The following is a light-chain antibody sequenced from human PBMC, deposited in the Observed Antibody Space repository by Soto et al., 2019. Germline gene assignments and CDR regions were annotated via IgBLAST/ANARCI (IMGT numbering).Light chain of an antibody. CDR2: GAS. J-gene: IGKJ5*01. V-gene: IGKV3-20*01. CDR3: QHYGRSPIT. Sequence: EIVLTQSPATLSLSPGERATLSCRASQSVTNHLAWYQHKPGQAPRLLISGASSRATGIPDRFSGSGSATDFTLTISRLEPEDFALYYCQHYGRSPITFGQGTRLEIK. CDR1: QSVTNH.